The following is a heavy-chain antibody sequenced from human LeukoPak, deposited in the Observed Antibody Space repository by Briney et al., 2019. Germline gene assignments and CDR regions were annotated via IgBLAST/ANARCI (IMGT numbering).Heavy chain of an antibody. J-gene: IGHJ4*02. D-gene: IGHD6-13*01. V-gene: IGHV1-69*05. CDR1: GGTFSSYA. CDR2: IIPIFGTA. Sequence: SVKVSCKAFGGTFSSYAISWVRQAPGQGLEWMGRIIPIFGTANYAQKFQGRVTITTDESTSTAYMELSSLRSEDTAVYYCARDLPSSWRFDYWGQGTLVTVSS. CDR3: ARDLPSSWRFDY.